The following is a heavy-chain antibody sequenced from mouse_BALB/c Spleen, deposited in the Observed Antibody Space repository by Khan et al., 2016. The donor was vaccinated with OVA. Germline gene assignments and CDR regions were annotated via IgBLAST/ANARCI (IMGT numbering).Heavy chain of an antibody. Sequence: EVQLQESGPGLVKPSQSLSLTCTVTGYSITSDYAWNWIRQFPGNKLEWMGYIHYSGSTSYTPSLKSRISITRDTSKNQCFLHLNSVTSEDTATYYCTRGRAYWGQGTLVTVSA. D-gene: IGHD3-3*01. CDR3: TRGRAY. J-gene: IGHJ3*01. V-gene: IGHV3-2*02. CDR1: GYSITSDYA. CDR2: IHYSGST.